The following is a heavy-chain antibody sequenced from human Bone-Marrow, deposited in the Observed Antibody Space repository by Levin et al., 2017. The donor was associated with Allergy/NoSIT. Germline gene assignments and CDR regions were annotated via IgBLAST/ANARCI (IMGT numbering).Heavy chain of an antibody. CDR1: GFTFYSYA. J-gene: IGHJ6*02. V-gene: IGHV3-23*01. CDR2: ISGSGGTT. CDR3: ARERITGTTWGGIYGMDV. Sequence: GGSLRLSCSASGFTFYSYAMNWVRQAPGKGLEWVSSISGSGGTTYYADSVKGRFTISRDNSRNTLYLEMNILRAEDTAVYYCARERITGTTWGGIYGMDVWGQGTTVTVSS. D-gene: IGHD1-7*01.